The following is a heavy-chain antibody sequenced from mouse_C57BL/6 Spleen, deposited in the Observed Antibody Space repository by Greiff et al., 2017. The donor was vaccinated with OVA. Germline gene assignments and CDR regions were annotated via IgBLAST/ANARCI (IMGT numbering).Heavy chain of an antibody. CDR2: ISDGGSYT. CDR1: GFTFSSYA. D-gene: IGHD2-10*02. CDR3: AREGYGNYDYWYFDV. J-gene: IGHJ1*03. Sequence: EVKLQESGGGLVKPGGSLKLSCAASGFTFSSYAMSWVRQTPEKRLEWVATISDGGSYTYYPDNVKGRFTISRDNAKNNLYLQMSHLKSDDTAMYYCAREGYGNYDYWYFDVWGTGTTVTVSS. V-gene: IGHV5-4*01.